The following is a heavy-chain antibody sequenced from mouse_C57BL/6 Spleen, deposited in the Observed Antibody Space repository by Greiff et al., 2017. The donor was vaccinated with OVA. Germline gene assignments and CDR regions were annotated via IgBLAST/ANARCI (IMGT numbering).Heavy chain of an antibody. CDR3: ARGDVEAMDY. CDR1: GYTFTSYW. Sequence: VKLQQPGAELVMPGASVKLSCKASGYTFTSYWMHWVKQRPGQGLEWIGEIDPSDSYTNYNQKFKGKSTLTVDKSSSTAYMQLSSLTSEDSAVYYCARGDVEAMDYWGQGTSVTVSS. V-gene: IGHV1-69*01. J-gene: IGHJ4*01. CDR2: IDPSDSYT.